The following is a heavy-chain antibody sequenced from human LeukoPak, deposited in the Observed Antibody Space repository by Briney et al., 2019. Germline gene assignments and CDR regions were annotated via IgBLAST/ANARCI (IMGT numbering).Heavy chain of an antibody. CDR3: AKDAYCSGGTCYGFAFDI. J-gene: IGHJ3*02. Sequence: GGSLRLSCAASGFTFGNYAMSWVRQAPGMGLEWVSGTSGSGSSTYYADSVKGRLTISRDNSKNMLYLHMNSLRVDDTAIYYCAKDAYCSGGTCYGFAFDIWGQGTMVTVSS. CDR2: TSGSGSST. CDR1: GFTFGNYA. V-gene: IGHV3-23*01. D-gene: IGHD2-15*01.